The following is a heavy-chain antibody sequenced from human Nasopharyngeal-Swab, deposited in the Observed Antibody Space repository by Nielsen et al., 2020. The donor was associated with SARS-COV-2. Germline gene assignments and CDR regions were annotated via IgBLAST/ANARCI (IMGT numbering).Heavy chain of an antibody. CDR3: ARVSNRVSEIAAADPNIYYYYGMDV. J-gene: IGHJ6*02. CDR2: ISSSSSYI. Sequence: GESLKISCAASGFTFSSYSMNWVRQAPGKGLEWVSSISSSSSYIYYADSVKGRFTISRDNAKNSLYLQMNSLRAEDTAVYYCARVSNRVSEIAAADPNIYYYYGMDVWGQGTTVTVSS. D-gene: IGHD6-13*01. CDR1: GFTFSSYS. V-gene: IGHV3-21*01.